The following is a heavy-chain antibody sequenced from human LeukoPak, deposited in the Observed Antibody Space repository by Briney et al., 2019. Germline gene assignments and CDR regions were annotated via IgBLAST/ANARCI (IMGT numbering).Heavy chain of an antibody. V-gene: IGHV1-24*01. Sequence: GASVKVSCKVSGNTLSELSIHWVRQAPGKGLEWMGGFDPEEGEPIYAQKFQGRVTMTDYTSTDTAYMEVTNLRSDDTAVYYCATGRPASLLDYWGQGTLVTVSS. J-gene: IGHJ4*02. CDR2: FDPEEGEP. CDR3: ATGRPASLLDY. CDR1: GNTLSELS.